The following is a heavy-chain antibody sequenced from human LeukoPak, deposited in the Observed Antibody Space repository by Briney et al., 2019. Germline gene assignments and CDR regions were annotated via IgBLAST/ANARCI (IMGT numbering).Heavy chain of an antibody. CDR3: ARDSGHYYGMDV. CDR2: INSDGSST. Sequence: PGGSLRLSCAASGFTFSSYWMHWVRQAPGKGLVWASRINSDGSSTSYADSVKGRFTISRDNAKNTLYLQMNSLRAEDTAVYYCARDSGHYYGMDVWGQGTTVIVSS. CDR1: GFTFSSYW. V-gene: IGHV3-74*01. J-gene: IGHJ6*02.